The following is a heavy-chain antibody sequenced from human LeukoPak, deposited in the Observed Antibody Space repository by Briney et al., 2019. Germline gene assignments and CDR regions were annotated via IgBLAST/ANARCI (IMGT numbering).Heavy chain of an antibody. J-gene: IGHJ4*02. V-gene: IGHV3-30*04. CDR3: ARDSGYSYGSDY. D-gene: IGHD5-18*01. Sequence: GGSLRLSCAASGFTFSSYAMRWVRQAPGKGLEWVAVISYDGSNKYYADSVKGRFTISRDNSKNTLYLQMNSLRAEDTAVYYCARDSGYSYGSDYWGQGTLVTVSS. CDR1: GFTFSSYA. CDR2: ISYDGSNK.